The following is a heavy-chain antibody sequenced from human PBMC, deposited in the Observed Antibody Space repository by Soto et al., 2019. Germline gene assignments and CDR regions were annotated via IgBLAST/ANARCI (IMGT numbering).Heavy chain of an antibody. CDR3: ARDAYADILTGYTSPIGY. V-gene: IGHV1-3*01. J-gene: IGHJ4*02. D-gene: IGHD3-9*01. CDR2: INAGNGNT. CDR1: GYTFTSYA. Sequence: GASVKVSCKASGYTFTSYAMHWVRQAPGQRLEWMGWINAGNGNTKYSQKFQGRVTITRDTSASTAYMELSSLRSEDTAVYYCARDAYADILTGYTSPIGYWGQGTLVTVSS.